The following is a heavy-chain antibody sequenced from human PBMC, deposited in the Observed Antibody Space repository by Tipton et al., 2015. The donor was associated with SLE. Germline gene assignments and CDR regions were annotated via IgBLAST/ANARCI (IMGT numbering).Heavy chain of an antibody. D-gene: IGHD6-19*01. CDR2: IRSTGTYI. Sequence: SLRLSCAASGFAFSSFYMTWVRQAPGKGLEWVSSIRSTGTYISYADSVKGRFTISRDNAENSLYLQMNSLRTEDTAVYYCARRSRSSGWSYWGQGTLVTVSS. J-gene: IGHJ4*02. CDR3: ARRSRSSGWSY. CDR1: GFAFSSFY. V-gene: IGHV3-21*01.